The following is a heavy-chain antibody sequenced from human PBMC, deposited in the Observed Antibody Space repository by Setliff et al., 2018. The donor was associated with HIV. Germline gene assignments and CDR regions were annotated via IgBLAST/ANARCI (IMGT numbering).Heavy chain of an antibody. Sequence: SETLSLTCTVSGGSISSSSYYWGWIRQPPGKGLEWIGSIYYSGSTYYNPSLKSRVTISLDTSKKQLSLKVTSVTAADTAIYYCARGRSCESDWCWLYYNYYYGMDVWAQGTAVTVSS. D-gene: IGHD2-8*01. J-gene: IGHJ6*02. CDR1: GGSISSSSYY. V-gene: IGHV4-39*02. CDR3: ARGRSCESDWCWLYYNYYYGMDV. CDR2: IYYSGST.